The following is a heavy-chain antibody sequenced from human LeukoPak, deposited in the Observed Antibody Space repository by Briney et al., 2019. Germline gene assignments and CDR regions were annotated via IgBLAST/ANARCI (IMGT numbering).Heavy chain of an antibody. J-gene: IGHJ4*02. CDR2: ISRNSRYI. CDR3: ARVAEAAAFDS. D-gene: IGHD6-13*01. V-gene: IGHV3-21*06. Sequence: PGGSLRLSCAASGFTFSSYGMSWVRQAPGRGREWVSSISRNSRYIYYADSMRGRFTISRDNAKNSLYLQMNSLKPEDTAVYYCARVAEAAAFDSWGQGTLVTVSS. CDR1: GFTFSSYG.